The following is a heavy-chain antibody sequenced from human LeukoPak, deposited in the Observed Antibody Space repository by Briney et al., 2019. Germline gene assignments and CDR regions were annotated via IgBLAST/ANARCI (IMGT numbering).Heavy chain of an antibody. J-gene: IGHJ4*02. CDR1: GGSISRYY. Sequence: SETLSLTCTGSGGSISRYYWSWIRQSPGKGLEWIGYIHSSGSTRYNPSLKSRVTISVDTSKNQFSLKLSSVTAADTAVYYCARVVWFGSSFDYWGQGTLVTVSS. D-gene: IGHD3-10*01. CDR3: ARVVWFGSSFDY. V-gene: IGHV4-59*12. CDR2: IHSSGST.